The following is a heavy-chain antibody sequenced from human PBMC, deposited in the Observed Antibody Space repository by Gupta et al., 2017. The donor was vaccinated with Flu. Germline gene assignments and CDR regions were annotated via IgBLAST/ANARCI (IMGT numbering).Heavy chain of an antibody. CDR1: GFTFSLYT. V-gene: IGHV3-21*02. CDR3: ARDKGRGTTRIGYPFDD. Sequence: ELQLVESGGGLVKPGESLSLSCAASGFTFSLYTMNWVRQAPGKGLGWVSSISRISRYIYYGDSVKGRFTISRDNAKNSLYKQMNSLSAEDTAVYYCARDKGRGTTRIGYPFDDWGQGTLVTVSS. J-gene: IGHJ4*02. D-gene: IGHD4-17*01. CDR2: ISRISRYI.